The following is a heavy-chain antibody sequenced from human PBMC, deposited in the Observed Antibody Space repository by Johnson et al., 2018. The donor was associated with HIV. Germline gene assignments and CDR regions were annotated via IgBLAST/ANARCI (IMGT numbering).Heavy chain of an antibody. CDR1: GFTVSSNY. J-gene: IGHJ3*02. V-gene: IGHV3-30*18. CDR2: ISYDGSNK. D-gene: IGHD3/OR15-3a*01. Sequence: QVQLVESGGNVVRPGGSLRLSCAASGFTVSSNYMSWVRQAPGKGLEWVAVISYDGSNKYYADSVKGRFTISRDNSKNTLYLQMNSLRAEDTAVYYCAKGFFELDDAFDIWGQGTMVTVSS. CDR3: AKGFFELDDAFDI.